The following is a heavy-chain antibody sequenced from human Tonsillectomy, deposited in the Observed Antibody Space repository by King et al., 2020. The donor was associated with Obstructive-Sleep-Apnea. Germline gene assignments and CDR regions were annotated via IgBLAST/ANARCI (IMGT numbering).Heavy chain of an antibody. V-gene: IGHV4-34*01. J-gene: IGHJ5*02. D-gene: IGHD6-13*01. CDR2: INHSGNT. Sequence: VQLQQWGAGLLKPSETLSLTCAVYGGSFSDYYWSWIRQPPVKGLEWIGEINHSGNTHYNPALKSRVTISADTSNNQFSLKLSSVTAADTAVYYCARGSGAAAVNWLDPWGQGTLVTVSS. CDR3: ARGSGAAAVNWLDP. CDR1: GGSFSDYY.